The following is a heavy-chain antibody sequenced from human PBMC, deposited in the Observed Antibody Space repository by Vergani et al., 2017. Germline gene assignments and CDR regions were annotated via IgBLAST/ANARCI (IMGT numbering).Heavy chain of an antibody. J-gene: IGHJ4*02. CDR2: IQFDGSNQ. V-gene: IGHV3-30*02. CDR3: AKHFRGWGIDY. Sequence: QVQLVESGGGVVQRGGSLRLSCATSGFTLSNYHMQWIRQGPGKGLEFVAFIQFDGSNQYYADSVKGRFTLSRDFSKNTLYLQMNSLRTDDTATYYCAKHFRGWGIDYWGQGTLVIVSS. CDR1: GFTLSNYH. D-gene: IGHD3-16*01.